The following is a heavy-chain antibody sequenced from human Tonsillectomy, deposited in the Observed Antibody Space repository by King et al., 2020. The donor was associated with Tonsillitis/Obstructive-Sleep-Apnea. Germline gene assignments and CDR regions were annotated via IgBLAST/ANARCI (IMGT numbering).Heavy chain of an antibody. CDR1: GGTFSSYT. Sequence: VQLVESGAEVKMPGSSVKVSCKASGGTFSSYTITWVRQAPGQGLEWMGRIIPILGLSNYAQKFQGRVTITADKSTSTAYMELSSLRSEDTAVYYCARERLDYNCWSGIDYWGQGTLVTVSS. CDR3: ARERLDYNCWSGIDY. J-gene: IGHJ4*02. V-gene: IGHV1-69*09. D-gene: IGHD3-3*01. CDR2: IIPILGLS.